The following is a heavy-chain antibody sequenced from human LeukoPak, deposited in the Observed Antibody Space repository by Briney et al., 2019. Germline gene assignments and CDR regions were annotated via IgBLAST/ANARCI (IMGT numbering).Heavy chain of an antibody. Sequence: ASVKVSCKASGGTFSSYAISWVRQAPGQGLEWMGGIIPIFGTANYAQKFQGRVTITTDESTSTAYMELSSLRSEDTAVYYCAIALRWYCSSTSCYTYWGQGTLVTVSS. D-gene: IGHD2-2*02. CDR3: AIALRWYCSSTSCYTY. CDR1: GGTFSSYA. V-gene: IGHV1-69*05. J-gene: IGHJ4*02. CDR2: IIPIFGTA.